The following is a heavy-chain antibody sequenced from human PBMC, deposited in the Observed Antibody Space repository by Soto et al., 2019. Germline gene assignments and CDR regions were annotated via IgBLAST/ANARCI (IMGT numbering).Heavy chain of an antibody. CDR1: GFTFSTYW. CDR2: IKGDETST. D-gene: IGHD5-12*01. V-gene: IGHV3-74*01. CDR3: ARGVSGYYGFDY. J-gene: IGHJ4*02. Sequence: EVQLVESGGGPAQFGGSLRLSCAASGFTFSTYWMHWVRQVPGKGLVWVSRIKGDETSTGYADSVKGRFTIFRDNVKNTLYLQMISLRAEDTAVYYCARGVSGYYGFDYWGQGTLVTVSS.